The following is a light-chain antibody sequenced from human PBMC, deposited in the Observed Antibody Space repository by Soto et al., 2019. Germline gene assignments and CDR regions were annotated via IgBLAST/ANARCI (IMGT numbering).Light chain of an antibody. V-gene: IGLV1-40*01. J-gene: IGLJ2*01. CDR1: SSNIGARYD. CDR3: QSYDSSLSGVV. CDR2: DDI. Sequence: QSVLTQPPSVSGAPGQRVTISCTGSSSNIGARYDVHWYQQLPGTAPKLLIYDDINRPSGVPDRFSGSKSATSASLAITGLQDEDEAEYYCQSYDSSLSGVVFGGGTKLTVL.